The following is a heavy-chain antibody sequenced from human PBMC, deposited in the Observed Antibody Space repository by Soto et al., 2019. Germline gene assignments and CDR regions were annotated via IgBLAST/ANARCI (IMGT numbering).Heavy chain of an antibody. CDR3: AKDMGERRTSRYGMDV. Sequence: DVQLVESGGVVVQPGGSLRLSCAASGFTFDDHILHWVRQGPGKGLEWVSLINWYGGRAYYADSVKGRFTISRDNSKISLYLQMNSLRSDDTALYYCAKDMGERRTSRYGMDVWGLGTTVTVSS. D-gene: IGHD3-16*01. V-gene: IGHV3-43*01. CDR1: GFTFDDHI. CDR2: INWYGGRA. J-gene: IGHJ6*01.